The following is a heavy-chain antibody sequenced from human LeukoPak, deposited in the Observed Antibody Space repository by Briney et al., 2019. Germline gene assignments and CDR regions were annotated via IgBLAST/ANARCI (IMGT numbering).Heavy chain of an antibody. Sequence: XXASGFTVXSNNMNWVRQAPGKGLEWVSLIYAGGNTYYADSVKGRFTISRDNAKNSLYLQMNSLRAKDTAVYYCARXGGSYYGGNFDYWGQGTLVTVFS. J-gene: IGHJ4*02. V-gene: IGHV3-66*01. CDR2: IYAGGNT. CDR1: GFTVXSNN. D-gene: IGHD1-26*01. CDR3: ARXGGSYYGGNFDY.